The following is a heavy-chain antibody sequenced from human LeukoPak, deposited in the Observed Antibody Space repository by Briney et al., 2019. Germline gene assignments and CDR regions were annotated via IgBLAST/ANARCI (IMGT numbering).Heavy chain of an antibody. J-gene: IGHJ6*04. D-gene: IGHD3-10*02. CDR3: AELGITMIGGV. V-gene: IGHV3-74*01. Sequence: GGSLRLSCAASGFTFSSYWIHWVRQAPGKGLVWVSRIDTDGSNTNYADSMKGRFTISRDNAKNSLYLQMNSLRAEDTAVYYCAELGITMIGGVWGKGTTVTISS. CDR2: IDTDGSNT. CDR1: GFTFSSYW.